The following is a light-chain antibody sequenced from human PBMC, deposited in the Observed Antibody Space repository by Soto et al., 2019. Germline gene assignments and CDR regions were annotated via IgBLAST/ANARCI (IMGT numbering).Light chain of an antibody. V-gene: IGKV1-5*01. Sequence: IQMTQHPSTLSAPVSEIVTITCRASQSISTWLAWYQQKPGRAPKLLIYDASTLESGVPSRFSGSGSGTEFTLTVSSLQPDDFATYHCQQYKTYPWAFGQGTEVDI. CDR2: DAS. CDR1: QSISTW. CDR3: QQYKTYPWA. J-gene: IGKJ1*01.